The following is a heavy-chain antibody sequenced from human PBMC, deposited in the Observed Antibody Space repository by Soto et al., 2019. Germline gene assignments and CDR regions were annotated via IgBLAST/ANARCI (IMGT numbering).Heavy chain of an antibody. Sequence: GGSLRLSCAASGFTFSSYWMSWVRQAPGKGLEWVANIKQDGGGKYYVDSVKGRFTISRDKAKNSLYLQMNSLRAEDTAVYYCARDLKCWDYAAYYYYMDVWGKGTTGTGSS. CDR2: IKQDGGGK. CDR3: ARDLKCWDYAAYYYYMDV. J-gene: IGHJ6*03. V-gene: IGHV3-7*01. D-gene: IGHD1-7*01. CDR1: GFTFSSYW.